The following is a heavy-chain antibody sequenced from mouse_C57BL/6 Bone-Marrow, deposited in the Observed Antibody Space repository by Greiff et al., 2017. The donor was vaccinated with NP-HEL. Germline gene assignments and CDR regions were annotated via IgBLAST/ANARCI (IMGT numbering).Heavy chain of an antibody. CDR3: ARNDYGSTPFDY. CDR2: IWSGGST. Sequence: QVQLQQSGPGLVQPSQSLSITCTVSGFSLTSYGVHWVRQSPGKGLEWLGVIWSGGSTDYNAAFLSSLIISKDNSKRQVFFKMNSLQADDTAIYYCARNDYGSTPFDYWGQGTTLTVSS. V-gene: IGHV2-2*01. CDR1: GFSLTSYG. D-gene: IGHD1-1*01. J-gene: IGHJ2*01.